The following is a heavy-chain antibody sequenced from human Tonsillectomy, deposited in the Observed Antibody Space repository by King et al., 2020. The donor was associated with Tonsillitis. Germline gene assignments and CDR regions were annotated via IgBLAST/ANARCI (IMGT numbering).Heavy chain of an antibody. CDR3: ARGLGITWDNNWFDP. J-gene: IGHJ5*02. V-gene: IGHV4-4*07. CDR1: GGSLTGGSLSSYY. CDR2: INTDGST. D-gene: IGHD3-16*01. Sequence: VQLQESGPGLVKPSETLSLTCTVSGGSLTGGSLSSYYWSWIRQPAGKGLEWIGRINTDGSTRCNPSLSSRVTMSVDTSNNQFSLKLSAVTAADTAIYYCARGLGITWDNNWFDPWGQGTLVTVSS.